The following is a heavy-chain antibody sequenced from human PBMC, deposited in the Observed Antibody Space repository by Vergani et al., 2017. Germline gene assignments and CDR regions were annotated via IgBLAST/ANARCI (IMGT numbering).Heavy chain of an antibody. Sequence: QVQLVESGGGVVPPGRFLRLSCSASGFTFSSYAMHWVRQAPGKGLEWVAVISYDGSNNYYADSVKGRFTISRDNSKNTLYLQMNSLRAEDTAVDYCARELRVLYNRFDPWGQGTLVTVSS. CDR1: GFTFSSYA. V-gene: IGHV3-30-3*01. CDR2: ISYDGSNN. D-gene: IGHD1-14*01. J-gene: IGHJ5*02. CDR3: ARELRVLYNRFDP.